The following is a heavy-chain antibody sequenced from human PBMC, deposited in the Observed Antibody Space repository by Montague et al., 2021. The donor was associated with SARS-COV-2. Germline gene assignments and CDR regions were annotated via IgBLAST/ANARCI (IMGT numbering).Heavy chain of an antibody. CDR1: GGSISSSSYY. V-gene: IGHV4-39*01. Sequence: SETLSLTCTVSGGSISSSSYYWGWFRQPPGKGLEWIGSIYYSGSTYYNQSLKSRVTISVDTSNNQFSLKLSSVIAADTAVYYCARRSYDILTGYSIPNWFDPWGQGTLVTVSS. D-gene: IGHD3-9*01. CDR3: ARRSYDILTGYSIPNWFDP. CDR2: IYYSGST. J-gene: IGHJ5*02.